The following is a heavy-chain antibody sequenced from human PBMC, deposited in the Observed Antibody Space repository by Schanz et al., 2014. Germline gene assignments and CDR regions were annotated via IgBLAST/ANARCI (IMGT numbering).Heavy chain of an antibody. D-gene: IGHD6-13*01. CDR1: GFTFSNFA. CDR2: ISYDGSHK. V-gene: IGHV3-30*04. CDR3: GRRGRQQVAPQDYHYGMDV. J-gene: IGHJ6*02. Sequence: QVQLVESGGGVVQPGRSLRLSCAASGFTFSNFAIHWVRQAPGKGLEWVAVISYDGSHKDYADSVKGRFTISRDNSKNTLYLQMNSLRPEDTAVYYCGRRGRQQVAPQDYHYGMDVWGQGTTVSVSS.